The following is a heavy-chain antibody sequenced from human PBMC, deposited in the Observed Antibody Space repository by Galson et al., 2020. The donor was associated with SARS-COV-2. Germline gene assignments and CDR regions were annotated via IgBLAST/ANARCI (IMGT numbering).Heavy chain of an antibody. CDR2: IDWDDDK. J-gene: IGHJ6*02. Sequence: SGPTLVKPTQTLTLTCTFSGFSLSTSGMCVSWIRQPPGKALEWLALIDWDDDKYYSTSLKTRPTISKDTSKNQVVLTMTNIDPVDTATYYCARIVVEQQLVHDYYYGMDVWGQGTTVTVSS. D-gene: IGHD6-13*01. V-gene: IGHV2-70*01. CDR1: GFSLSTSGMC. CDR3: ARIVVEQQLVHDYYYGMDV.